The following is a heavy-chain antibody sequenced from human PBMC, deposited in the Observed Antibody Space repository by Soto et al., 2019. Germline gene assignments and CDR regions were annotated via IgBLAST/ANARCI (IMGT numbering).Heavy chain of an antibody. Sequence: EVQVVEAGGDLVQPGGSLRLSCAASGFTFSSYWMHWVRQAPGKGLVWVSRIIPAGTSTYYADSVKGRFTISRDNAKNTVYLQLHGLTAEDTAVSYCARGLDGGPYGFGNWGQGTLVTVSS. J-gene: IGHJ4*02. D-gene: IGHD3-10*01. V-gene: IGHV3-74*01. CDR3: ARGLDGGPYGFGN. CDR2: IIPAGTST. CDR1: GFTFSSYW.